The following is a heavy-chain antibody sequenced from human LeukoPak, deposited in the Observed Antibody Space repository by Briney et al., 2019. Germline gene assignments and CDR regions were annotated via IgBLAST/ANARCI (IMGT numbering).Heavy chain of an antibody. CDR2: ISAYNGNT. Sequence: ASVKVSCKASGYTFTSYGISWVRQAPGQGLEWMGWISAYNGNTNYAQKLQGRVTMTTDTSTSTAYMELRSLRSDGTAVYYCARDRYLRYSYGGGDFDYWGQGTLVTVSS. CDR3: ARDRYLRYSYGGGDFDY. J-gene: IGHJ4*02. D-gene: IGHD5-18*01. V-gene: IGHV1-18*01. CDR1: GYTFTSYG.